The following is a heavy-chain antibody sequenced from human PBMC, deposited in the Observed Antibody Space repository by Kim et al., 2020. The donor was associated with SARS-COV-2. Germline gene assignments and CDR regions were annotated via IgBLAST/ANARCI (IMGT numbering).Heavy chain of an antibody. D-gene: IGHD6-13*01. Sequence: GGSLRLSCAASGFTFSSYGMHWVRQAPGKGLEWVAVISYDGSNKYYADSVKGRFTISRDNSKNTLYLQMNSLRAEDTAVYYCAKESSSWYPPPYYFDYWG. CDR2: ISYDGSNK. CDR3: AKESSSWYPPPYYFDY. CDR1: GFTFSSYG. J-gene: IGHJ4*01. V-gene: IGHV3-30*18.